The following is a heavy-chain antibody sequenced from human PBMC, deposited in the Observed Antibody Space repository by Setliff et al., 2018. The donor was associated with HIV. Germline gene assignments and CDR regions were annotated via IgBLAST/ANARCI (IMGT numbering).Heavy chain of an antibody. V-gene: IGHV3-7*01. Sequence: SGGSLRLSCAASGFTFTNYWMSWVRQAPGKGLEWVANIKEDGSEKYYVDSVKGRFTVSRDNAKNSLYLQMNTLRAEDTAVYYCAREGLYYDILTGWDRPTASDIWGQGTMVTVSS. CDR1: GFTFTNYW. CDR2: IKEDGSEK. J-gene: IGHJ3*02. CDR3: AREGLYYDILTGWDRPTASDI. D-gene: IGHD3-9*01.